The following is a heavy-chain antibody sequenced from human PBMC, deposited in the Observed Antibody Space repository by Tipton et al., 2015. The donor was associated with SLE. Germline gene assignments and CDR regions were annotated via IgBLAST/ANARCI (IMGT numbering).Heavy chain of an antibody. CDR1: GGSISSHY. V-gene: IGHV4-59*11. Sequence: TLSLTCTVSGGSISSHYWSWIRQPPGKGLEWIGYIYYSGSTNYNPSLKSRVTISVDTSKNQFSLKLSSVTAADTAVYYCARGSSSNGWFDPWGQGTLVTVSS. D-gene: IGHD6-13*01. CDR3: ARGSSSNGWFDP. CDR2: IYYSGST. J-gene: IGHJ5*02.